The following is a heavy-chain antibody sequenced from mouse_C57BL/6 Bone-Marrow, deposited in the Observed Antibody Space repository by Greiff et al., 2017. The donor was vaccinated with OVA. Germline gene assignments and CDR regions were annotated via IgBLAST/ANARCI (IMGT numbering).Heavy chain of an antibody. V-gene: IGHV14-1*01. CDR3: TTGELRPFDY. J-gene: IGHJ2*01. D-gene: IGHD1-1*01. CDR1: GFNIKDYY. Sequence: VQLQQSGAELVRPGASVKLSCTASGFNIKDYYMHWVKQRPEQGLEWIGRIDPEDGETEYAPKFQGKATMTADTSSNTAYLQRSSRTSEDTAVYYWTTGELRPFDYWGQGTTLTVSS. CDR2: IDPEDGET.